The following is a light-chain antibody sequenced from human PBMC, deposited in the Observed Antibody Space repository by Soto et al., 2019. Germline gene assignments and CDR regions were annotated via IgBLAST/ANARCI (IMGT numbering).Light chain of an antibody. CDR3: QTYNDWPLT. V-gene: IGKV3D-15*01. CDR2: GAS. CDR1: QSVSDN. J-gene: IGKJ4*01. Sequence: EIVLTQSPATLSVSPGERVTLSCRASQSVSDNLAWYQQKPGQAPRLLIYGASIRATDIPARFSGSGSGTEFSLTISSLQSEDFAVYYCQTYNDWPLTLGGGTKVDIK.